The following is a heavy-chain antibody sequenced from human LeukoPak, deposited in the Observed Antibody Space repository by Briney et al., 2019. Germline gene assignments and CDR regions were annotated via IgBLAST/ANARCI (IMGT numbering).Heavy chain of an antibody. J-gene: IGHJ4*02. CDR3: ARVDSSGYALDY. Sequence: ASVKVSCKASGYTFTSYDINWVRQATGQGLEWMGWMNPNSGNTGYAQKFQGRVTITRNTSISTAYMELSSLRSEDTAVYYCARVDSSGYALDYWGQGTLVTVSS. CDR2: MNPNSGNT. D-gene: IGHD3-22*01. V-gene: IGHV1-8*03. CDR1: GYTFTSYD.